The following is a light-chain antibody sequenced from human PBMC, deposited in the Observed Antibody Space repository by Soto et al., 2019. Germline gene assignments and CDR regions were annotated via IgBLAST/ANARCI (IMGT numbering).Light chain of an antibody. V-gene: IGKV1-39*01. Sequence: DIQMTQSPSSLSASVGDRVTITCRASQTISSYLNWYQQKPGKAPKLLIYGASSLQSGVPSRFSGSGSGTDFTLTISSLQPEDFATYYCQQSYSLPPTFGQGTNLEIK. CDR3: QQSYSLPPT. CDR1: QTISSY. CDR2: GAS. J-gene: IGKJ2*01.